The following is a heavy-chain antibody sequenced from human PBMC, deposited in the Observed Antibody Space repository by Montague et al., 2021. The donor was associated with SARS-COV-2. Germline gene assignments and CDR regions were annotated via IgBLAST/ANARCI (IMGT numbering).Heavy chain of an antibody. V-gene: IGHV4-34*01. Sequence: SETLSLTCAFYGGSFSGYYWSWIRQPPGKGLEWIGEINHSGSTNYNPSLRSRVTISVDTSKNQFSLKLTFVTAADTAVYYCARGGYSSSWYGTHNWFDPWGQGTLVTVSS. CDR2: INHSGST. D-gene: IGHD6-13*01. CDR3: ARGGYSSSWYGTHNWFDP. CDR1: GGSFSGYY. J-gene: IGHJ5*02.